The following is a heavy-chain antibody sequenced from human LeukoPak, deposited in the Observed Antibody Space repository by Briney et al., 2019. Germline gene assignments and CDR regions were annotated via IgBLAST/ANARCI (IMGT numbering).Heavy chain of an antibody. J-gene: IGHJ4*02. D-gene: IGHD6-19*01. V-gene: IGHV3-21*01. CDR3: ARGGSVSSGWYVVRGPYYFDY. CDR2: ISSNSSYI. Sequence: PGGSLRLSCAASGFTFSSYSMNWVRQAPGKGLEWVSSISSNSSYIYYADSVKGRFTISRDNAKNSLYLQMNSLRAEDTAVYYCARGGSVSSGWYVVRGPYYFDYWGQGTLVTVSS. CDR1: GFTFSSYS.